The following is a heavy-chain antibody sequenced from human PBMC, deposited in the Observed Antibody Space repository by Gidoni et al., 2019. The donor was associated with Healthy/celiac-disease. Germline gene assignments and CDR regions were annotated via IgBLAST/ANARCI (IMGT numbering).Heavy chain of an antibody. CDR1: GYYISSGYY. J-gene: IGHJ4*02. CDR2: IYHSGST. Sequence: QVQLQESGPGLVKPSETLSHTCTVSGYYISSGYYWGWVRQPPGKGLEWIGSIYHSGSTYYNPSLKSRVTISVDTSKNQFSLKLSSVTAADTAVYYCARDLRCSGGSCYYFDYWGQGTLVTVSS. CDR3: ARDLRCSGGSCYYFDY. V-gene: IGHV4-38-2*02. D-gene: IGHD2-15*01.